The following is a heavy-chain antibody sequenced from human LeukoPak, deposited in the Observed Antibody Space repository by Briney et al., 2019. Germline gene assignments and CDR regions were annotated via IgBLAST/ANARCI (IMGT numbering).Heavy chain of an antibody. CDR1: GYTFTSYD. Sequence: ASVKVSCKTSGYTFTSYDINWVRQATGQGLEWMGWMNPKSCNTGYAQKFQGRVTMTRNTSINTAYLEFSSLRSEDTAVYYCARGPGYSSGWSTGMPKGWFDPWGQGTLVTVSS. J-gene: IGHJ5*02. CDR2: MNPKSCNT. D-gene: IGHD6-19*01. CDR3: ARGPGYSSGWSTGMPKGWFDP. V-gene: IGHV1-8*01.